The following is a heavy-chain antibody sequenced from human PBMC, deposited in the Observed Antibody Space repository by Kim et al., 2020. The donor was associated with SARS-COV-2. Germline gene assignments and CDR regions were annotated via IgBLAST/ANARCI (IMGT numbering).Heavy chain of an antibody. CDR3: ARSSCYYDSSGYYCPHPNWFDP. D-gene: IGHD3-22*01. CDR2: IYYSGST. Sequence: SETLSLTCTVSGGSVSSGSYYWSWIRQPPGKGLEWIGYIYYSGSTNYNPSLKSRVTISVDTSKNQFSLKLSSVTAADTAVYYCARSSCYYDSSGYYCPHPNWFDPWGQGTLVTVSA. CDR1: GGSVSSGSYY. J-gene: IGHJ5*02. V-gene: IGHV4-61*01.